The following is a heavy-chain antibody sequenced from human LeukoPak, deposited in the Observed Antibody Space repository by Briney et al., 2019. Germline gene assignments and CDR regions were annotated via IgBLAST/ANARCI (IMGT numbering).Heavy chain of an antibody. CDR2: IYYSGST. D-gene: IGHD5/OR15-5a*01. CDR3: AASGVYGDAFDI. V-gene: IGHV4-59*12. CDR1: GGSISSYY. Sequence: SETLSLTCTVSGGSISSYYWTWIRQPPGKGLEWLRYIYYSGSTNYNPSLKSRVTISLDTSKNQFSLKLSSVTAADTAVYYCAASGVYGDAFDIWGQGTMVTVSS. J-gene: IGHJ3*02.